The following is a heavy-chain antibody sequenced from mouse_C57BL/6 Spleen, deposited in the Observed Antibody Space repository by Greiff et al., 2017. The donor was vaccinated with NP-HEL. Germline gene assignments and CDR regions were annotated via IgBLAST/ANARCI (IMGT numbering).Heavy chain of an antibody. CDR2: IDPSDSYT. J-gene: IGHJ2*01. CDR1: GYTFTSYW. V-gene: IGHV1-69*01. Sequence: VQLQQPGAELVMPGASVKLSCKASGYTFTSYWMHWVKQRPGQGLEWIGEIDPSDSYTNYNQKFKGKSTLTVDKSSSTAYMQLSSLTSEDSAVYYCARGELGRGYFDDWGQGTTLTVSS. CDR3: ARGELGRGYFDD. D-gene: IGHD4-1*01.